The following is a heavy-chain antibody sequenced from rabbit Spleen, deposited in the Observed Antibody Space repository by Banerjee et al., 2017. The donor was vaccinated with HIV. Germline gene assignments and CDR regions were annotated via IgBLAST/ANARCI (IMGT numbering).Heavy chain of an antibody. Sequence: QSLEESGGDMVKPGASLTLTCTASGFSFSNSYYICWVRQAPGKGPEWIGCIYPDGSGSTAYASWAKGRFIMSRTSSTTVTLQMTSLTAADTATYFCARDLVAVIGWNFNLWGPGTLVTVS. J-gene: IGHJ4*01. V-gene: IGHV1S40*01. CDR1: GFSFSNSYY. D-gene: IGHD1-1*01. CDR3: ARDLVAVIGWNFNL. CDR2: IYPDGSGST.